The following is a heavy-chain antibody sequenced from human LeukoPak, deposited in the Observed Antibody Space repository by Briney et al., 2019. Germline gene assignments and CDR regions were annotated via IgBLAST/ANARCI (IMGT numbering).Heavy chain of an antibody. J-gene: IGHJ4*02. CDR1: GFTFSSYA. D-gene: IGHD6-13*01. CDR3: ARGKRIAAAGTPFDY. CDR2: ISSSGSTI. V-gene: IGHV3-48*03. Sequence: GGSLRLSCAASGFTFSSYAMNWVRQAPGKGLEWVSYISSSGSTIYYADSVKGRFTISRDNAKNSLYLQMNSLRAEDTAVYYCARGKRIAAAGTPFDYWGQGTLVTVSS.